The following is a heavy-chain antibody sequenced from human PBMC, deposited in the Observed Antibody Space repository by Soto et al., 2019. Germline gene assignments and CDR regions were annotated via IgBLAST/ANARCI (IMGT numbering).Heavy chain of an antibody. J-gene: IGHJ6*02. D-gene: IGHD5-12*01. V-gene: IGHV3-30-3*01. CDR3: AKDQDSGYDQIYYGMDV. CDR2: ISYDGSNK. Sequence: QVQLVESGGGVVQPGRSLRLSCAASGFTFSSYAMHWVRQAPGKGLEWVAVISYDGSNKYYADSVKGRFTISRDNSKNTLYLQMNSLRAEDTAVYYCAKDQDSGYDQIYYGMDVWGQGTTVTVSS. CDR1: GFTFSSYA.